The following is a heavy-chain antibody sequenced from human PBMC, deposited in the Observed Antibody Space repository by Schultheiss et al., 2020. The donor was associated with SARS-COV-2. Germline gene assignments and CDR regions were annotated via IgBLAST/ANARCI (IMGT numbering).Heavy chain of an antibody. J-gene: IGHJ5*02. CDR1: GGSFSGYY. CDR3: ARTNYYDSSGYYSGELDP. Sequence: SETLSLTCAVYGGSFSGYYWSWIRQHPGKGLEWIGYIYYSGSTYYNPSLKSLVTISVDTSKNQFSLKLSSVTAADTAVYYCARTNYYDSSGYYSGELDPWGQGTLVTVSS. D-gene: IGHD3-22*01. V-gene: IGHV4-31*01. CDR2: IYYSGST.